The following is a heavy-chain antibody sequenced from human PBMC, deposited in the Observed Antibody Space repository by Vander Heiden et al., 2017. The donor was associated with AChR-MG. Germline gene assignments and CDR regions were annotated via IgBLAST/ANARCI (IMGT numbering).Heavy chain of an antibody. D-gene: IGHD1-1*01. V-gene: IGHV4-34*01. CDR3: ARGGTTTGRYSWFDP. J-gene: IGHJ5*02. CDR2: INHSGDT. CDR1: GGSLSGYY. Sequence: QVQLHQWGAGLLRPSETLSLTCSVYGGSLSGYYWTWIRQPPGKGLDWIGEINHSGDTNYNPSLKGRLTLSLDRSTNQLSLRLTSVTAADTAVYYCARGGTTTGRYSWFDPWGQGTLVTVSS.